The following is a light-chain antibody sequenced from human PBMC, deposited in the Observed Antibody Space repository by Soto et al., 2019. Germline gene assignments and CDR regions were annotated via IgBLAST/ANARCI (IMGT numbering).Light chain of an antibody. J-gene: IGKJ1*01. V-gene: IGKV1-6*01. CDR1: QSISAW. Sequence: IQMTQSPSTLSASVGDRVSINCRASQSISAWLAWYQQKPGKAPKLLIYAASSLQSGVPSRFSGSGSGSDFTLAISSLQPEDFATYYCLQDYNYPRTFGQGTKVDIK. CDR3: LQDYNYPRT. CDR2: AAS.